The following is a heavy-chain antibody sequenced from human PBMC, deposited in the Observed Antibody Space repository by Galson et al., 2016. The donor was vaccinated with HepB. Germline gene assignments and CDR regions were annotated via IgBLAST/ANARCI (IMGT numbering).Heavy chain of an antibody. CDR3: GRDETPIRSGIVVVPAAIDY. CDR2: ISDYNGNT. CDR1: GYTFISYG. Sequence: QSGAEVKKPGASVKVSCKASGYTFISYGISWVRQAPGQGLEWMGWISDYNGNTNYVQKFRGRVTMTTDTSTSTAYMELRSLRSDDTAVYYCGRDETPIRSGIVVVPAAIDYWGQGTLVTVSS. D-gene: IGHD2-2*01. J-gene: IGHJ4*02. V-gene: IGHV1-18*01.